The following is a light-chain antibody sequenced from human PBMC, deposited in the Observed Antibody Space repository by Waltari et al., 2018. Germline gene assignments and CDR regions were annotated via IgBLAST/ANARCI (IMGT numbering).Light chain of an antibody. CDR3: QHYVRLPAT. CDR1: QSLSKY. V-gene: IGKV3-20*01. Sequence: DIMLTQSPGTLSSSPGERATLSCRASQSLSKYLAWYQQKPGQAPRLLIYGASSRATGIPERFSGSGSGTDFSLTLSRLEPQDFAVYYCQHYVRLPATFGQGTKVEIK. CDR2: GAS. J-gene: IGKJ1*01.